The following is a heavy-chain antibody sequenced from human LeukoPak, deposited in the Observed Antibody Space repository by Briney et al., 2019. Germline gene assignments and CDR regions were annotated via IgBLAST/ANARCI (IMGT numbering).Heavy chain of an antibody. D-gene: IGHD3-16*01. Sequence: GASVKVPCKASGGTFSSYAISWVRQAPGQGLEWMGGIIPIFGTANYAQKFQGRVTITTDESTSTAYMELSSLRSEDTAVYYCARDWGGPDDYWGQGTLVTVSS. CDR3: ARDWGGPDDY. V-gene: IGHV1-69*05. CDR2: IIPIFGTA. CDR1: GGTFSSYA. J-gene: IGHJ4*02.